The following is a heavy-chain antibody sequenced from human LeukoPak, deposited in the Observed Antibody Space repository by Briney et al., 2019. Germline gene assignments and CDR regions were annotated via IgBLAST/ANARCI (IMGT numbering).Heavy chain of an antibody. CDR3: ASDSSGWSDAFDI. V-gene: IGHV4-34*01. D-gene: IGHD6-19*01. CDR1: GGSFSGYY. CDR2: INHSGST. J-gene: IGHJ3*02. Sequence: SETLSLTCAVYGGSFSGYYWSWIRQPPGKGLEWIGEINHSGSTNYNPSLKSRVTISVDTSKNQFSLKLSSVTAADTAVYYCASDSSGWSDAFDIWGQRTMVTVSS.